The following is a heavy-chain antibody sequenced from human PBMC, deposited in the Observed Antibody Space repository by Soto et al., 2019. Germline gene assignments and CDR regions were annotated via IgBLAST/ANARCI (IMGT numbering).Heavy chain of an antibody. Sequence: QVQLVQSGAEVKRPGASVNISCKASGYSFRNYGISWVRQAPGQGFDWMGWINPDSGTTNFPRRLQGRVTMTTDTSTRTAYMELRSLTSDDTAVYYCARVVVRNNCFDPWGQGTLVTVSS. CDR3: ARVVVRNNCFDP. CDR2: INPDSGTT. V-gene: IGHV1-18*01. D-gene: IGHD6-6*01. J-gene: IGHJ5*02. CDR1: GYSFRNYG.